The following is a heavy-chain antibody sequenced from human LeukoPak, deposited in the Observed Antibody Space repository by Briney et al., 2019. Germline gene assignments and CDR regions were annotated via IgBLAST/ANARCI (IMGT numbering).Heavy chain of an antibody. CDR3: ARDQGGVAAAADY. CDR1: GFTFSSYS. CDR2: ISSSSSTI. D-gene: IGHD6-13*01. Sequence: GGSLRLSCAASGFTFSSYSMNWVRQAPGKGLEWVSYISSSSSTIYYANSVKGRFTISRDNDKNSLYLQMNSLRAEDTAVYYCARDQGGVAAAADYWGQGTLVTVSS. V-gene: IGHV3-48*01. J-gene: IGHJ4*02.